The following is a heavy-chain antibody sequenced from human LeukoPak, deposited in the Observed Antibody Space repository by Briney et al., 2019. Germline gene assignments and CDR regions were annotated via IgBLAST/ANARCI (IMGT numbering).Heavy chain of an antibody. J-gene: IGHJ3*01. Sequence: GGSLRLSCAASGFTFSSYGMHWVRQAPGKGLEWVAVISFDGSYKYYADSVKGRFTISRDNSKNTLYLQMDSLRADDTAVYYCANRYCDSLTCYYGNALDFWGPGTMVTVSS. D-gene: IGHD2/OR15-2a*01. CDR1: GFTFSSYG. V-gene: IGHV3-30*18. CDR3: ANRYCDSLTCYYGNALDF. CDR2: ISFDGSYK.